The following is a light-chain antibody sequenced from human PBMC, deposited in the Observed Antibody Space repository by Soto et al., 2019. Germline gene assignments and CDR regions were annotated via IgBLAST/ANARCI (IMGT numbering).Light chain of an antibody. CDR1: SSDVGAYNY. V-gene: IGLV2-14*01. Sequence: QSALTQPASVSGSPGQSITISCTGTSSDVGAYNYVSWYQQHPGKAPKLMIYEVNYRPSGVSNRFSGSKSGITASLTISGLQAEDEADYFCKSYAGSNTYVFGSGTKLTVL. J-gene: IGLJ1*01. CDR2: EVN. CDR3: KSYAGSNTYV.